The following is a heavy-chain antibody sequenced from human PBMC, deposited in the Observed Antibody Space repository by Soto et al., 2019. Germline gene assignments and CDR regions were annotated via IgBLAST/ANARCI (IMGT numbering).Heavy chain of an antibody. D-gene: IGHD3-10*01. CDR2: IDPSDSYT. CDR1: GYSFTSYC. Sequence: GECLKSSGKGSGYSFTSYCISWVLQMPGKGLEWMGRIDPSDSYTNYSPSFQGHVTISADKSISTAYLQWSSLKASDTAMYYCARVRRYGSGSYYNSRSYYYGMDVWGQGTTVTVSS. J-gene: IGHJ6*02. V-gene: IGHV5-10-1*01. CDR3: ARVRRYGSGSYYNSRSYYYGMDV.